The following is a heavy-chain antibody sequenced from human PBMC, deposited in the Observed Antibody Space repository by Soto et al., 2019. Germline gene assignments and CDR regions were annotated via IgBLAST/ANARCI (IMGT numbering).Heavy chain of an antibody. V-gene: IGHV3-23*01. CDR3: AKDSVAGTFQPYYFDY. J-gene: IGHJ4*02. Sequence: EVQLLESGGDLVQPGGSLRLSCAASGFTFSSYAMRWVRQAPGKGLEWVPVISDSGGRTYYADSVKGRFTISRDNSKNTLYLQMNSLRAEDTAIYYCAKDSVAGTFQPYYFDYWGQGTLVTVSS. D-gene: IGHD6-19*01. CDR2: ISDSGGRT. CDR1: GFTFSSYA.